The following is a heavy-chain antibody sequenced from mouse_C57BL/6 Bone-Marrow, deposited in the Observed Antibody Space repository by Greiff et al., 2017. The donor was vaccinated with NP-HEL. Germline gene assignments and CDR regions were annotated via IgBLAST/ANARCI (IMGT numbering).Heavy chain of an antibody. CDR3: ARHADDYGGFAY. Sequence: EVQWVESGGGLVQPGGSLKLSCAASGFTFSDYYMYWVRQTPEKRLEWVAYISNGGGSTYYPDTVKGRFTISRDNAKNTLYLQMSRLKSEDTAMYYCARHADDYGGFAYWGQGTLVTVSA. CDR1: GFTFSDYY. J-gene: IGHJ3*01. CDR2: ISNGGGST. D-gene: IGHD2-4*01. V-gene: IGHV5-12*01.